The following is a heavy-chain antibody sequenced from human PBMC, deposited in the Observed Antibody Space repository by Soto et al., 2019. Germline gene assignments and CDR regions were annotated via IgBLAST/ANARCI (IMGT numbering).Heavy chain of an antibody. D-gene: IGHD4-4*01. Sequence: GGSLRLSCAASGFTFSSYEMNWVRQAPGKGLEWVSYISSSGSTIYYADSVKGRFTISRDNAKNSLYLQMNSLRAEDTGVYYCAREIDSNYDGMDVWGQGTTVTVSS. CDR1: GFTFSSYE. J-gene: IGHJ6*02. CDR2: ISSSGSTI. V-gene: IGHV3-48*03. CDR3: AREIDSNYDGMDV.